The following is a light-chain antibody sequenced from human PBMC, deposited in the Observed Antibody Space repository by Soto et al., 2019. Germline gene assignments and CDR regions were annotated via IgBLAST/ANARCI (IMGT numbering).Light chain of an antibody. J-gene: IGLJ3*02. V-gene: IGLV2-14*01. CDR3: SSYTSSSTRV. Sequence: QSALTQAASVSGSPGQSITISCTGTSSDVGGYNYVSWYQQHPGKAPKLMIYEVSNRPSGVSNRFSGSKSGNTASLTISGLQAEDGADDYCSSYTSSSTRVFGGGTKLTVL. CDR1: SSDVGGYNY. CDR2: EVS.